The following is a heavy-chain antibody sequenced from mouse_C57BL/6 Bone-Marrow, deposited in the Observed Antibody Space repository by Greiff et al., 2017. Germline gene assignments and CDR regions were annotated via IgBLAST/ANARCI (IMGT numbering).Heavy chain of an antibody. V-gene: IGHV1-55*01. CDR3: AREDRDSNYVLFDY. D-gene: IGHD2-5*01. Sequence: QVQLQQPGAELVKPGASVKMSCKASGYTFTSYWITWVKQRPGQGLEWIGDIYPGSGSTNYNEKFKSKATLTVDPSSSTAYMQLSSLTSKDAAVYYCAREDRDSNYVLFDYWGQGTTLTVSS. J-gene: IGHJ2*01. CDR2: IYPGSGST. CDR1: GYTFTSYW.